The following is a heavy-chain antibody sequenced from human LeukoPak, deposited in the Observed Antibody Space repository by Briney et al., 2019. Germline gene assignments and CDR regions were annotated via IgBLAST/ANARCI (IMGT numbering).Heavy chain of an antibody. Sequence: GRSLRLSCAASGFRFDDYAMHWVRQVPGKGLEWVSGISWNSDNTGYADSVKGRFTISRDNAKNSLYLQVNSLRAEDTALYYCAKGYYYGSGSYSRAFDIWGQGTMVTVSS. V-gene: IGHV3-9*01. CDR1: GFRFDDYA. CDR3: AKGYYYGSGSYSRAFDI. D-gene: IGHD3-10*01. J-gene: IGHJ3*02. CDR2: ISWNSDNT.